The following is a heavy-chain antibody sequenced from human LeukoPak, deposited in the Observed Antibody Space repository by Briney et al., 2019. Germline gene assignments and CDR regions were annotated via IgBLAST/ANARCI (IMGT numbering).Heavy chain of an antibody. D-gene: IGHD4-17*01. V-gene: IGHV2-70*11. CDR2: IAWGDDK. Sequence: SGPTLVNPTQTLTLTCTFSGFSLSTSGMCVSWIRQPPAKALDWRARIAWGDDKYYSTSLNTRLTISKDTSKNQVVLTMTNMDPVDTATYYCPRSPYGDYGLYSFDYWGQGTLVTVSS. CDR3: PRSPYGDYGLYSFDY. J-gene: IGHJ4*02. CDR1: GFSLSTSGMC.